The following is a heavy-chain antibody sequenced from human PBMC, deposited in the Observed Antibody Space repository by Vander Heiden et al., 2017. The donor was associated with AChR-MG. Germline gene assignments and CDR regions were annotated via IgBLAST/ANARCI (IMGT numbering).Heavy chain of an antibody. J-gene: IGHJ5*02. Sequence: QVQLVQSGAEVKKPGASVKVPCKASGYTFTGHYMHWVRQAPGQGLEWMGWINPNSGGTNYAQKFQGWVTMTRDTSISTAYMELSRLRSDDTAVYYCARAGDPYCGGDCYWGWFDPWGQGTLVTVSS. CDR1: GYTFTGHY. CDR2: INPNSGGT. CDR3: ARAGDPYCGGDCYWGWFDP. D-gene: IGHD2-21*02. V-gene: IGHV1-2*04.